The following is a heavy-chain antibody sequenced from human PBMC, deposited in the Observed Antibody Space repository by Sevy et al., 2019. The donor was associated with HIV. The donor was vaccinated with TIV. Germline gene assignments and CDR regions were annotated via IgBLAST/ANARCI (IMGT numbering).Heavy chain of an antibody. V-gene: IGHV1-18*01. D-gene: IGHD6-19*01. CDR3: AKSRGSSGFLH. CDR2: VSPHNADR. CDR1: GYTFNSYS. Sequence: ASVKVSCKTSGYTFNSYSITWVRQAPGQGLEWMGWVSPHNADRKVAQRFQGRVTLTTDTSTVTAYMELRSLRSDDTALYYCAKSRGSSGFLHWGPGTMVTVSS. J-gene: IGHJ4*02.